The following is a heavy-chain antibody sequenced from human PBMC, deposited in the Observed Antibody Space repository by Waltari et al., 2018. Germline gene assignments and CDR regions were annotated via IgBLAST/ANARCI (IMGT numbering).Heavy chain of an antibody. CDR1: GFTFSSYS. Sequence: EVQLVESGGGLVQPGGSLRLSCAASGFTFSSYSMNWVRQAPGKGLEWVSYISSRSSTIYYADSVKGRFTISRDNAKNSLYLQMNSLRAEDTAVYYCARVSAAAGIDVFDYWGQGTLVTVSS. V-gene: IGHV3-48*01. CDR2: ISSRSSTI. J-gene: IGHJ4*02. D-gene: IGHD6-13*01. CDR3: ARVSAAAGIDVFDY.